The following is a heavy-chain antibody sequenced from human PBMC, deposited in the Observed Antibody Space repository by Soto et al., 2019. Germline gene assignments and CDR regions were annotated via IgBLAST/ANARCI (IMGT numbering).Heavy chain of an antibody. D-gene: IGHD2-21*02. CDR1: GFTFSSYG. V-gene: IGHV3-30*18. CDR3: AKGLVYCGGDCYSHFDL. J-gene: IGHJ2*01. Sequence: QVQLVESGGGVVQPGRSLRLSCAASGFTFSSYGIHWVRQAPGKGLEWVAVISYDGSNKYYADSVKGRFTISRDNSRNSLYPQMNSLRAKDTAVYYCAKGLVYCGGDCYSHFDLWGRGTLVTVSS. CDR2: ISYDGSNK.